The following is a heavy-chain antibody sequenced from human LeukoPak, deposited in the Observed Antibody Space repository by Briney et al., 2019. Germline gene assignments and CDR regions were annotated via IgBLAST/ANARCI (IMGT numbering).Heavy chain of an antibody. V-gene: IGHV3-30*04. D-gene: IGHD3-22*01. J-gene: IGHJ4*02. CDR3: ARDPSDSSAVYADY. Sequence: GGSLRLSCEASGFTFSSYAMHWVRQAPGKGLEWVAVISYDGSNKYYADSVKGRFTISRDNSKNTLYLQVNSLRAEDTAVYYCARDPSDSSAVYADYWGQGTLVTVSS. CDR2: ISYDGSNK. CDR1: GFTFSSYA.